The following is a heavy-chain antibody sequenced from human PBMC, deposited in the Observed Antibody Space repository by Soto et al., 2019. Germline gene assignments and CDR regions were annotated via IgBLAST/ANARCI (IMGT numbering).Heavy chain of an antibody. D-gene: IGHD3-10*01. CDR1: GYTFTNHW. V-gene: IGHV5-51*01. CDR2: IYAGDSDT. CDR3: ARLWQLPNWFDP. Sequence: GESLKISCKGSGYTFTNHWINWVRQMPGKGLEWMGIIYAGDSDTRYSPSFQGQVTMSVDKSISTAYLQWSSLKASDTAMYYCARLWQLPNWFDPWGQGTLVTVSS. J-gene: IGHJ5*02.